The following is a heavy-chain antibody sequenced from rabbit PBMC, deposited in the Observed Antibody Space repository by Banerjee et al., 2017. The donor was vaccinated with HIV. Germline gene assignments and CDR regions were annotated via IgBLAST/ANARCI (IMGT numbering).Heavy chain of an antibody. J-gene: IGHJ4*01. D-gene: IGHD4-1*01. Sequence: QEQLEESGGDLVKPEGSLTLTCTASGFSFSSSYYMCWVRQAPGKGLEWIGCIYTGSSGSTYYASWVNGRFTISSHNAQNTLYLQLNSLTAADTATYFCVGVVAGVHYFNLWGQGTLVTVS. CDR3: VGVVAGVHYFNL. CDR1: GFSFSSSYY. CDR2: IYTGSSGST. V-gene: IGHV1S45*01.